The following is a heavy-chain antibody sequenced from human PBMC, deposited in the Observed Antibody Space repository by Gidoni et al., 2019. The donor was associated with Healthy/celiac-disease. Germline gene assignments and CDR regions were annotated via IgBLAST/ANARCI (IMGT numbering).Heavy chain of an antibody. CDR2: IYYRGST. J-gene: IGHJ5*02. Sequence: QLQLQESGPGLVKPSETLSLTCTVSGGSISSSSYYWGWIRQPPGKGLEWIGSIYYRGSTYYNPSLKSRVTISVDTSKNQFSLKLSSVTAADTAVYYCARDAELGYCSSTSCYRWFDPWGQGTLVTVSS. CDR1: GGSISSSSYY. CDR3: ARDAELGYCSSTSCYRWFDP. D-gene: IGHD2-2*01. V-gene: IGHV4-39*02.